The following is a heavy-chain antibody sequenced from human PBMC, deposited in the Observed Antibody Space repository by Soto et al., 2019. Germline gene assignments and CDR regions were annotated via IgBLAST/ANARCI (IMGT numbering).Heavy chain of an antibody. J-gene: IGHJ4*02. CDR1: GFTFSSYA. D-gene: IGHD5-12*01. Sequence: GGSLRLSCAASGFTFSSYAMSWVRQAPGKGLEWVSTISGGGASTYYADSVKGRFTISRDNSKNTLYLQVNSLRAEDTAVYYCANDGYNSFAYWGQGTLVTVSS. CDR3: ANDGYNSFAY. CDR2: ISGGGAST. V-gene: IGHV3-23*01.